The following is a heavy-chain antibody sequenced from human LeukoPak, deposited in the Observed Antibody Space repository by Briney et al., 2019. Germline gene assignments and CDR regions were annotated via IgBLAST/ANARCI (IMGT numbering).Heavy chain of an antibody. D-gene: IGHD1-26*01. CDR2: ISSSSYI. J-gene: IGHJ3*02. V-gene: IGHV3-21*01. Sequence: GGSLRLSCAASGFTFSSYSMNWVRQAPGKGLEWVSSISSSSYIYYADSVKGRFTISRDNAKNSLYLQMNSLRAEDTAVYYCARSGIVGAISAFDIWGQGTMVTVSS. CDR3: ARSGIVGAISAFDI. CDR1: GFTFSSYS.